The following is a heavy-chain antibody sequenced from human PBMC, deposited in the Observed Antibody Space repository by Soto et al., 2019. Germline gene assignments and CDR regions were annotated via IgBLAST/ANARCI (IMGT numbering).Heavy chain of an antibody. V-gene: IGHV4-61*08. CDR2: LYNTGST. CDR1: GGSISSGGYY. CDR3: ARDLWGYCGTDCYPLDV. Sequence: PSETLSLTCTVSGGSISSGGYYWSWIRQPPGKGLEWIGYLYNTGSTIYNPSLKSRVTISVDTSKNQFSLKLNSLTAADTAVYYCARDLWGYCGTDCYPLDVWGQGTTVTVSS. D-gene: IGHD2-21*02. J-gene: IGHJ6*02.